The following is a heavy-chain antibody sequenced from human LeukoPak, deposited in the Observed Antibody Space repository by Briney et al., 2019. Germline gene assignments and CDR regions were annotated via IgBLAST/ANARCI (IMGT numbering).Heavy chain of an antibody. D-gene: IGHD2-8*01. CDR1: GFTFSSYA. CDR3: ASQMGLEY. CDR2: IVGSGISI. J-gene: IGHJ4*02. V-gene: IGHV3-21*01. Sequence: GGSLRLSCAASGFTFSSYAMSWVRQAPGKGLEWVSSIVGSGISIYYAESVKGRFTISRDNAKNSLSLQMSSLRAEDTAVYYCASQMGLEYWGQGALVTVSS.